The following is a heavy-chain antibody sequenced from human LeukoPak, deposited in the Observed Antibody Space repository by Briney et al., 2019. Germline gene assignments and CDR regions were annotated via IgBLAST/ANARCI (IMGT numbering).Heavy chain of an antibody. D-gene: IGHD6-19*01. CDR2: ISPSGETT. V-gene: IGHV3-23*01. Sequence: GGSLRLSCAASGFTFSNYAMSWVRQAPGEGLGWVSAISPSGETTYYADSVRGRFTISRDNSKNTLYLQMNSLRAEDTAVYYCASGDYSSGWYLDYWGQGTLVTVSS. CDR3: ASGDYSSGWYLDY. J-gene: IGHJ4*02. CDR1: GFTFSNYA.